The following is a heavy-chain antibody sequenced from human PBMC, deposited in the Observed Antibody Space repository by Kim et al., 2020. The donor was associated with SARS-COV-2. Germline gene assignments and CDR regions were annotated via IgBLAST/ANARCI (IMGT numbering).Heavy chain of an antibody. D-gene: IGHD2-21*01. J-gene: IGHJ5*02. CDR1: GGSISSYY. CDR3: ARLGDGAAYTCFDP. CDR2: IYYSGST. Sequence: SETLSLTCTVSGGSISSYYWSWIRQPPGKGLEWIGYIYYSGSTYYNPSLNSRVTISIYTSKNQFSLKLSSVTAADTAVYYCARLGDGAAYTCFDPWGQGTLVTVPP. V-gene: IGHV4-59*08.